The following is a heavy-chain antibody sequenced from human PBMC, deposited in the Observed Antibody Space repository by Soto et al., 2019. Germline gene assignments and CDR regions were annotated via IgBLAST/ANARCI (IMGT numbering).Heavy chain of an antibody. CDR2: IYPGDSDT. J-gene: IGHJ6*03. V-gene: IGHV5-51*01. CDR1: GYSFTSYW. D-gene: IGHD4-4*01. Sequence: GESLKISCKGSGYSFTSYWIGWVRQMPGKGLEWMGIIYPGDSDTRYSPSFQGQVTISADKSISTAYLQWSSLKASDTAMYYCARHETTVTTLRKDYYYYYYMDVWGKGTTVTVSS. CDR3: ARHETTVTTLRKDYYYYYYMDV.